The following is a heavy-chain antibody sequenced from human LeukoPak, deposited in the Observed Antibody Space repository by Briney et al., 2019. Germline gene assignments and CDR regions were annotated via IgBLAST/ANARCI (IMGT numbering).Heavy chain of an antibody. V-gene: IGHV3-23*01. Sequence: PGGSLRLSCAASGFTFSSYAMSWVRQAPGKGLEWVSAISASGGSTYYADSVKGRFTISRDNSKNTLYLQMNSLRAEDTAVYYCAKASSSSYYYGMDVWGQGTTVTVSS. J-gene: IGHJ6*02. CDR3: AKASSSSYYYGMDV. CDR1: GFTFSSYA. D-gene: IGHD6-13*01. CDR2: ISASGGST.